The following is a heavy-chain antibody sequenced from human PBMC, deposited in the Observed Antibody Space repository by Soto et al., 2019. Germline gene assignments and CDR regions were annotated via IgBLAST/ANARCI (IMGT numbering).Heavy chain of an antibody. CDR2: IFYSGTS. J-gene: IGHJ4*02. CDR3: ARNGFWTNGVSYTVFDY. Sequence: QVQLQESGPGLVKPSQTLSLTCTVSGGSISSGDYYWSWIRQPPGKGLEWIGYIFYSGTSYYTPSIKSRVTISVDTSKNQFSLKLSSVTAADTAVYYCARNGFWTNGVSYTVFDYWGQGTLVTVSS. D-gene: IGHD2-8*01. V-gene: IGHV4-30-4*01. CDR1: GGSISSGDYY.